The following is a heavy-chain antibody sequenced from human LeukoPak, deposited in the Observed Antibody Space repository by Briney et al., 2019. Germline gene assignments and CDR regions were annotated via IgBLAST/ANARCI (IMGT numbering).Heavy chain of an antibody. J-gene: IGHJ4*02. CDR2: IYNSGST. CDR3: VRDRELNY. Sequence: SETLSLTCTVSGVSISIYYWSWVRQPPGKGLEWTGYIYNSGSTIYNPSLKSRATISADTSKNQFSLQLSSVTAADTAVYYCVRDRELNYWGQGTLVTVSS. D-gene: IGHD1-7*01. CDR1: GVSISIYY. V-gene: IGHV4-59*01.